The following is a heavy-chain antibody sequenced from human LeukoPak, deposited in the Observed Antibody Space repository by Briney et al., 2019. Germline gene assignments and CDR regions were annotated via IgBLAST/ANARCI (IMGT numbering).Heavy chain of an antibody. CDR1: GFTFSSYS. D-gene: IGHD6-19*01. Sequence: GGSLRLSCAASGFTFSSYSMNWVRQAPGKGLEWVSSISSSSSYIYYADSVKGRFTISRDNSKNSLYLQMNSLRTEDTALYYCAKDISGGQWLLNYGMDVWGQGTTVTVSS. CDR2: ISSSSSYI. CDR3: AKDISGGQWLLNYGMDV. V-gene: IGHV3-21*04. J-gene: IGHJ6*02.